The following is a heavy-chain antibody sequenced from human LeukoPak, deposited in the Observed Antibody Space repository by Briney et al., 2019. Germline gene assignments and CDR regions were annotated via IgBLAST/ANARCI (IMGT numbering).Heavy chain of an antibody. CDR1: GFTFSSYA. Sequence: GGSLRLSCAASGFTFSSYAMHWVRQAPGKGLEWVAVISYDGSNKYYADSVKGRFTISRDNSKNTLYLQMNSLRAEDTAVYYCARDAYCSSTSCYTGGFDYWGQGTLVTVSS. D-gene: IGHD2-2*02. CDR3: ARDAYCSSTSCYTGGFDY. J-gene: IGHJ4*02. CDR2: ISYDGSNK. V-gene: IGHV3-30-3*01.